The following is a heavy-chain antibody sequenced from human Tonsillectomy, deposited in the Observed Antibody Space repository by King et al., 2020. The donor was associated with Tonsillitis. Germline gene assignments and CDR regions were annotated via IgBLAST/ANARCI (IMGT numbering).Heavy chain of an antibody. V-gene: IGHV4-59*01. CDR1: GGSISSYY. D-gene: IGHD6-13*01. CDR3: ARGSNIAAAGTGYYFDY. CDR2: IYDSGST. J-gene: IGHJ4*02. Sequence: VQLQESGPGLVKPSETLSLTCTVSGGSISSYYWSWIRQPPGKGLEWIGYIYDSGSTNYNPSLKSRDTISVDTSKNQLSLKLSSVTAADTAVYYCARGSNIAAAGTGYYFDYWGQGTLVTVSS.